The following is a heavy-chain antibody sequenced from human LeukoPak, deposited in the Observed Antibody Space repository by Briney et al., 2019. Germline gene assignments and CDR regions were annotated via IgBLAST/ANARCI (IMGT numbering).Heavy chain of an antibody. J-gene: IGHJ4*02. V-gene: IGHV3-74*01. CDR3: SRDLRGRDDY. D-gene: IGHD5-24*01. Sequence: QSGGSLRLSCAASGFTFSSYWMHWVRQAPGKGLVWVSRINTGGSTTDYADSVKGRFTISRDNAKNTLYLQMNSLRAEDTAAYYCSRDLRGRDDYWGQGILVIVSS. CDR2: INTGGSTT. CDR1: GFTFSSYW.